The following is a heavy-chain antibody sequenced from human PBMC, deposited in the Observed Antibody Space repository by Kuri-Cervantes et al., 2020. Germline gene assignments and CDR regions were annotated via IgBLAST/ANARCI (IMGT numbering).Heavy chain of an antibody. J-gene: IGHJ4*02. CDR2: ISYDGSNK. V-gene: IGHV3-30*04. Sequence: GGSLRLSCAASGFTFSSYAMHWVRQAPGKGLEWVAVISYDGSNKYYADSVKGRFTISRDNSKNTLYLQMNSLRAEDTAVYYCARGYSGSLNYFDYWGQGNLVTVSS. CDR1: GFTFSSYA. CDR3: ARGYSGSLNYFDY. D-gene: IGHD1-26*01.